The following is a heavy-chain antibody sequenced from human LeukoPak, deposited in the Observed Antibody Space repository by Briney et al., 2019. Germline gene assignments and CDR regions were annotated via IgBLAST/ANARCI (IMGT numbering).Heavy chain of an antibody. CDR1: GFTFSSYE. Sequence: GGSLRLSCAASGFTFSSYEMNWVRQAPGKGLEWVSYISSSGSTIYYADSVKGRFTISRDNAKNSLYLQMNSLRAEDTAVYYCARYCSSTSCYFPYFDYWGQGTLVTVSS. V-gene: IGHV3-48*03. J-gene: IGHJ4*02. CDR2: ISSSGSTI. CDR3: ARYCSSTSCYFPYFDY. D-gene: IGHD2-2*01.